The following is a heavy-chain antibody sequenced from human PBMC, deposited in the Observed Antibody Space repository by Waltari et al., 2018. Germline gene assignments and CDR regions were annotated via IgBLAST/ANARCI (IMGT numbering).Heavy chain of an antibody. CDR1: GFHVRYDA. CDR2: ISSRSTYI. CDR3: TRDLYGSGGDWFDP. V-gene: IGHV3-21*01. Sequence: EVQLVESGGGLGKPGRSMRLACAASGFHVRYDAMNWVSQYPGKGLGWVSSISSRSTYISYADSVKGRFTISRDDAENSLYLQMDSLRAEDTAVYYCTRDLYGSGGDWFDPWGQGTLVTVSS. J-gene: IGHJ5*02. D-gene: IGHD3-10*01.